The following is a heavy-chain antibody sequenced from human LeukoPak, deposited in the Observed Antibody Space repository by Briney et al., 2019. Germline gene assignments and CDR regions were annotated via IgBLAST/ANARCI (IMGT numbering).Heavy chain of an antibody. CDR3: AKDPEYSSSWYPDY. V-gene: IGHV3-23*01. CDR2: ITGSGGST. D-gene: IGHD6-13*01. J-gene: IGHJ4*02. Sequence: GGSLRHSCAASGFTFSSCAMSWVRQAPGKGLEWVSTITGSGGSTYYADSVKGRFTISRDNSKNTLYLQMNSLRAEDTALYYCAKDPEYSSSWYPDYWGQGTLVTVSS. CDR1: GFTFSSCA.